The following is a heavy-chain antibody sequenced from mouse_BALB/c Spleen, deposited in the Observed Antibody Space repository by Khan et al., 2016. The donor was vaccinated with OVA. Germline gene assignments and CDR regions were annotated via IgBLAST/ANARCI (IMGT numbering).Heavy chain of an antibody. CDR2: IDPSDSET. CDR3: ARGDGNSLYWYFDV. V-gene: IGHV1-61*01. J-gene: IGHJ1*01. Sequence: QVQLQQPGAELVRPGASVKLSRKASGYTFTSYWMNWVKQRPGQGLEWIGMIDPSDSETHYNQMFQEKATLIVDKFSSPAYMQLSSLTSEDSAVYYCARGDGNSLYWYFDVWGAGTTVTVSS. CDR1: GYTFTSYW. D-gene: IGHD2-1*01.